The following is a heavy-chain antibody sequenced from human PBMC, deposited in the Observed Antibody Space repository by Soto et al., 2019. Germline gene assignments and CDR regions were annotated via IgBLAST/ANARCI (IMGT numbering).Heavy chain of an antibody. CDR2: IYYSGST. J-gene: IGHJ6*03. V-gene: IGHV4-59*08. CDR1: GGSISSYY. CDR3: ARLGSGYDYYYMDV. Sequence: SETLSLTCTVSGGSISSYYWSWIRQPPGKGLEWIGYIYYSGSTNYNPSLKSRVTISVDTSKNQFSLKLSSVTAADTAVYYCARLGSGYDYYYMDVWGKGTTVTVSS. D-gene: IGHD3-10*01.